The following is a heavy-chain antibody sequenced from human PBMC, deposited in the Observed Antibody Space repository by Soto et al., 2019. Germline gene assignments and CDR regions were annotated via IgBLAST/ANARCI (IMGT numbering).Heavy chain of an antibody. Sequence: EVQLLESGGGLVQPGGSLRLSCAASGFTFSSYAMSWVRQAPGKGLELVSAISGSGGSTYYADSVKGRFTISRDNXKNTXXXXXXXXXXXXXXXXXXXXXXXXXXVWAVDYWGQGTLVTVSS. CDR2: ISGSGGST. D-gene: IGHD2-8*01. J-gene: IGHJ4*02. CDR1: GFTFSSYA. V-gene: IGHV3-23*01. CDR3: XXXXXXXXVWAVDY.